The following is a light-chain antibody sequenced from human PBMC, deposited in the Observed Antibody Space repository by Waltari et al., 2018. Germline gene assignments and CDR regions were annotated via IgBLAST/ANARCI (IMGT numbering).Light chain of an antibody. CDR2: STK. CDR3: LLYYGGSWV. J-gene: IGLJ3*02. Sequence: QTVVTQEPSLTVSPGGTVTLTCAASTGGVTTIPYPNWFQQKPGHAPRPLIYSTKNKHSSTPARFSGSLLGGKAALTLSGVQPEDEADYYCLLYYGGSWVFGGGTKLTVL. V-gene: IGLV7-43*01. CDR1: TGGVTTIPY.